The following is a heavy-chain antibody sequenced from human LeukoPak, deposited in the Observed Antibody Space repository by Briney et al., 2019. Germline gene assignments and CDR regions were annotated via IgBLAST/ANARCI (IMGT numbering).Heavy chain of an antibody. V-gene: IGHV5-51*01. J-gene: IGHJ3*02. D-gene: IGHD5-18*01. CDR1: GYTFATYW. CDR3: ARHLGYGLYDAFDI. CDR2: IYPGDSDT. Sequence: GESLKISCKGSGYTFATYWIGWVRQMPGKGLEWMGIIYPGDSDTRYSPSFQGQVTISAVKSISTAYLQWSSLKASDTAMYYCARHLGYGLYDAFDIWGQGTMVTVSS.